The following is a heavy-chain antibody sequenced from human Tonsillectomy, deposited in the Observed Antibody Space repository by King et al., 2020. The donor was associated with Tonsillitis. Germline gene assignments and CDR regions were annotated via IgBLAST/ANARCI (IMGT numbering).Heavy chain of an antibody. J-gene: IGHJ6*02. CDR3: TTDALASPYYYYYGMDV. V-gene: IGHV3-15*01. CDR1: GFTFSNAW. Sequence: VQLVESGGGLVKPGGSLRLSCAASGFTFSNAWMSWVRQAPGKGLEWVGRIKSKTDGGTTDYAAPVKGRFTISRDDSKNTLYLQMNSLKTEDTAVYYCTTDALASPYYYYYGMDVWGQGTTVTVSS. CDR2: IKSKTDGGTT.